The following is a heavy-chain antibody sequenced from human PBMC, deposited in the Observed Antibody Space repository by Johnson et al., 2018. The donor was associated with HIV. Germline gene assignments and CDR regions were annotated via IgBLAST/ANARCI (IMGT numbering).Heavy chain of an antibody. V-gene: IGHV3-66*02. CDR1: GITVNTNY. CDR3: ARDGRDLVTRGGFDV. D-gene: IGHD5-18*01. Sequence: VQLVESGGGLVQSGESLRLSCAASGITVNTNYMSWVRRAPGKGLEWVSVIFRVGNTYYADSVKGRFTISSYNSSNMLYLQMNSLRPEDTAVYYCARDGRDLVTRGGFDVWGPGTVVTVSS. CDR2: IFRVGNT. J-gene: IGHJ3*01.